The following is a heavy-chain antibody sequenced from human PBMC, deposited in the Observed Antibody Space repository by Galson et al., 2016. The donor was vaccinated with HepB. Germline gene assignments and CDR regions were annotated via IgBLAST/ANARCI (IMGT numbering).Heavy chain of an antibody. CDR2: ISYDGSNK. D-gene: IGHD3-10*01. Sequence: SLRLSCAASGFTFSSYGMNWVRQVPGKGLEWVAGISYDGSNKKYVDSVKGRFTISRDNSKNTLYLQMNSLRAEDTAVYYCAKGAYYYGSADYGMDVWGQGTTVTVSS. J-gene: IGHJ6*02. CDR3: AKGAYYYGSADYGMDV. CDR1: GFTFSSYG. V-gene: IGHV3-30*18.